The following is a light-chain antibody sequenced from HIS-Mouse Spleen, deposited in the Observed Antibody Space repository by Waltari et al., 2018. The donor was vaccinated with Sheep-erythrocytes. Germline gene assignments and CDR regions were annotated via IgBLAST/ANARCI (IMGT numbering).Light chain of an antibody. V-gene: IGKV1-39*01. CDR2: AAS. CDR1: QSISSY. Sequence: DIQMTQSPSSLSASVGARVTITCRASQSISSYLNWYQQKPWKAPKLLIYAASSLQSGVPSRFSGSGSETDFTLTISSLQPEDFATYYCQQSYSTPQFTFGPGTKVDIK. J-gene: IGKJ3*01. CDR3: QQSYSTPQFT.